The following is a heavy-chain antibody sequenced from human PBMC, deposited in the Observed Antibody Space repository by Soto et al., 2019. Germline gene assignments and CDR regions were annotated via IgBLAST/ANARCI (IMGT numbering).Heavy chain of an antibody. Sequence: PSETLSLTCTVSGGSMNNYYWSWIRQSPGKGMEWIAYIYYSGTSNYSPSLRGRANISIDTSKKYFSLQLNSVTAADSAVYFCARGGGPYGDYYQGMDVWGQGTTVTAP. CDR2: IYYSGTS. V-gene: IGHV4-59*01. CDR3: ARGGGPYGDYYQGMDV. CDR1: GGSMNNYY. D-gene: IGHD4-17*01. J-gene: IGHJ6*02.